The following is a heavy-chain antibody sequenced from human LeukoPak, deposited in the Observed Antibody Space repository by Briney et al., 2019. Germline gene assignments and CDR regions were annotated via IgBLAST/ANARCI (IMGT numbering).Heavy chain of an antibody. V-gene: IGHV1-69*05. CDR1: GGTFSSYA. CDR3: AFIDSSGWYYFDY. J-gene: IGHJ4*02. CDR2: IIPIFGTA. D-gene: IGHD6-19*01. Sequence: ASVKVSCKASGGTFSSYAISWVRQAPGQGLEWMGGIIPIFGTANYAQKFQGRVTITTDESTSTAYMELSGLRSEDTAVYYCAFIDSSGWYYFDYWGQGTLVTVSS.